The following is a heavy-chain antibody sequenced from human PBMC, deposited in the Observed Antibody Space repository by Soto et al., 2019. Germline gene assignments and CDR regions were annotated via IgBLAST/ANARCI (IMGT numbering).Heavy chain of an antibody. CDR1: GNSFTSYW. Sequence: XDSLKISCKCSGNSFTSYWISLVLQMPGKGLEWMGRIDPSDSYTNYSPSFQGHVTISADKSISTAYLQWSSLKASDTAMYYCARNDFHNFGVVYYYYGMDVWGQGTTVTVPS. CDR2: IDPSDSYT. J-gene: IGHJ6*02. CDR3: ARNDFHNFGVVYYYYGMDV. V-gene: IGHV5-10-1*01. D-gene: IGHD3-3*01.